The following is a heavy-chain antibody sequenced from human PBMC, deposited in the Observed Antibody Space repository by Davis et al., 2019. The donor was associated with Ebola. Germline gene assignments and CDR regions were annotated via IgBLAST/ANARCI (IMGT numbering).Heavy chain of an antibody. Sequence: PSETLSLTCAISGDTVSSGAWNWIRQSPSRGLEWLGSTYYTASKWYHDYAVSVRSRMIITPDTSKNHLSLELNSVTPDDTAVYYCVRGWLRTGMDVWGIGTAVTVSS. V-gene: IGHV6-1*01. CDR1: GDTVSSGA. CDR3: VRGWLRTGMDV. CDR2: TYYTASKWYH. D-gene: IGHD5-12*01. J-gene: IGHJ6*04.